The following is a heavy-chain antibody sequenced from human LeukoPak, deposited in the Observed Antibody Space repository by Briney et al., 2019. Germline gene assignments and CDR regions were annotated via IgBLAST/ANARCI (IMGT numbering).Heavy chain of an antibody. Sequence: PGGSLRLSCAASGFTFSSYAMSWVRQAPGKGLEWVSAISGSGGSTYYADSVKGRFTISRDNSKNTLYLQMNSLRAEDTAVYYCAKLRFGELLSRGIDYWGQGTLVTVSS. V-gene: IGHV3-23*01. D-gene: IGHD3-10*01. J-gene: IGHJ4*02. CDR1: GFTFSSYA. CDR3: AKLRFGELLSRGIDY. CDR2: ISGSGGST.